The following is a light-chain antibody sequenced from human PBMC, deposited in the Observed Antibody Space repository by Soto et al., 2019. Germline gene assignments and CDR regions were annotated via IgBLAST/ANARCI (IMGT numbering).Light chain of an antibody. V-gene: IGKV3-11*01. J-gene: IGKJ5*01. CDR3: QQRSNWAIT. CDR1: QSVRSY. CDR2: DAS. Sequence: EILLTQSPATLALSPGERATLSCRASQSVRSYLAWYQQKPGQAPRLLIYDASNRATGIPARFSGSGSGTDFTLTISSLEPEDFEVYYCQQRSNWAITFGQGTRLEIK.